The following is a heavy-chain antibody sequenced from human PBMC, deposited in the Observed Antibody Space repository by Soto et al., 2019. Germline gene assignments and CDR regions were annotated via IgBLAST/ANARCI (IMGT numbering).Heavy chain of an antibody. Sequence: QITLKESGPTLVKPPQTLTLTCTFSGFSLTTSGVGVGWIRQSPGKALECLAALFWDDDKHYSPSVKTRHTITKETSKNPVVLNMTTVAPMDTGTYYCAYRKEGFYYFDIWGQGTMVTF. CDR3: AYRKEGFYYFDI. CDR1: GFSLTTSGVG. V-gene: IGHV2-5*02. J-gene: IGHJ3*02. CDR2: LFWDDDK. D-gene: IGHD3-10*01.